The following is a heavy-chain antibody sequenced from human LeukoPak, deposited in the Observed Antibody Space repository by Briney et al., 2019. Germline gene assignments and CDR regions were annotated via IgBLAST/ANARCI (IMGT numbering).Heavy chain of an antibody. CDR2: ISSSSSYI. Sequence: GGSLRLSCAASGFTFSSYSMNWVRQAPGQGLEWVSSISSSSSYIYYADSVKGRFTISRDNAKNSLYLQMNSLRAEDTAVYYCARDLTYYYDSSGYYYYYYYYMDVWGKGTTVTVSS. CDR3: ARDLTYYYDSSGYYYYYYYYMDV. CDR1: GFTFSSYS. V-gene: IGHV3-21*01. J-gene: IGHJ6*03. D-gene: IGHD3-22*01.